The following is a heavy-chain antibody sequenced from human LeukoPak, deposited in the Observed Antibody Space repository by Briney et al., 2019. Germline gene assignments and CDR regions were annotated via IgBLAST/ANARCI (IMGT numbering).Heavy chain of an antibody. V-gene: IGHV3-53*01. CDR1: GFTFSSYA. CDR2: IYSGGST. Sequence: PGGSLRLSCAASGFTFSSYAMHWVRQAPGKGLEWVSVIYSGGSTYYADSVKGRFTISRDNSKNTLYLQMNSLRAEDTAVYYCARFDYGPTDYDAFDIWGQGTMVTVSS. CDR3: ARFDYGPTDYDAFDI. D-gene: IGHD4/OR15-4a*01. J-gene: IGHJ3*02.